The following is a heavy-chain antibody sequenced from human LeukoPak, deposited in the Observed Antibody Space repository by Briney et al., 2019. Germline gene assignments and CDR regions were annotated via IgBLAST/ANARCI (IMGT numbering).Heavy chain of an antibody. D-gene: IGHD3-22*01. V-gene: IGHV3-23*01. J-gene: IGHJ4*02. CDR1: EFTFDNYA. Sequence: GGSLRLSCAASEFTFDNYAMSWVRQAPGKGLEWVSVISGSGYYSYYADSVKGRFTVSRDNSKTTLYLQMNSLRADDTAVYYCARGYDSDAIFAYWGQGTLVTVSS. CDR3: ARGYDSDAIFAY. CDR2: ISGSGYYS.